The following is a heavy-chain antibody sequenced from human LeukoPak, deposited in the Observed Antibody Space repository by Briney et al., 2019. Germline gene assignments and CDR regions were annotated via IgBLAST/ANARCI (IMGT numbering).Heavy chain of an antibody. CDR1: GYSISSGYF. CDR3: ARESQSVLWFGVHL. J-gene: IGHJ4*01. Sequence: SETLSLTCTVSGYSISSGYFWGWIRQPPGKGLEWIGVYHVGTTDYNPSLKSRVTISVDRSKNQMSLKLSSVTAADTAVYHCARESQSVLWFGVHLWGHGTLVTVSS. CDR2: VYHVGTT. V-gene: IGHV4-38-2*02. D-gene: IGHD3-10*01.